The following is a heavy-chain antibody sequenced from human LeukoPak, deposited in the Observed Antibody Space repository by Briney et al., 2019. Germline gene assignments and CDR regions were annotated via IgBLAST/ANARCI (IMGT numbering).Heavy chain of an antibody. D-gene: IGHD6-19*01. J-gene: IGHJ4*02. CDR1: GGSISSYY. CDR3: ARSLWQWLAHFDY. CDR2: IYYSGST. V-gene: IGHV4-59*08. Sequence: PSETLSLTCTVSGGSISSYYWSWIRQPPGKGLEWIGYIYYSGSTNYNPSLKSRVTISVDTSKNQFSLKLSSVTAADTAVYYCARSLWQWLAHFDYWGQGTLVTVSS.